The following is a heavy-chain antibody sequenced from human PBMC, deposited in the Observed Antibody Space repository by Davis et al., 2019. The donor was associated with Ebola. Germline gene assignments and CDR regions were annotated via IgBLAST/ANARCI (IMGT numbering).Heavy chain of an antibody. Sequence: PGGSLRLSCAASGFTFSDYYMSWIRQAPGKGLEWVSYISSSGSTIYYADSVKGRFTISRDNAKNTLYLQMNSLRAEDTAVYYCARAVDTAMDNWYFDLWGRGTLVTVSS. V-gene: IGHV3-11*04. CDR1: GFTFSDYY. CDR2: ISSSGSTI. D-gene: IGHD5-18*01. J-gene: IGHJ2*01. CDR3: ARAVDTAMDNWYFDL.